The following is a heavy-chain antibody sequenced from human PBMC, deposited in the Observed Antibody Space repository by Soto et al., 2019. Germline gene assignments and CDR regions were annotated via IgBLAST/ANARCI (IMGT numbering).Heavy chain of an antibody. CDR1: GFSLSTSGVG. Sequence: SGPTLVNHTQTRTLTCTFSGFSLSTSGVGVGWIRQPPGKALEWLALIYWNDDKRYSPSLKSRLTITKDTSKNQVVLTMTNMDPVDTATYYCAHRLGISGKGNYFDYWGQGTLVTVSS. J-gene: IGHJ4*02. CDR3: AHRLGISGKGNYFDY. V-gene: IGHV2-5*01. CDR2: IYWNDDK. D-gene: IGHD3-10*01.